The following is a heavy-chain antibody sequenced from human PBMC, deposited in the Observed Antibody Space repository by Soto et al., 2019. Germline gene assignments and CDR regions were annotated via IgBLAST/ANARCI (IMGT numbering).Heavy chain of an antibody. Sequence: QVQLQESGPGLVKPSETLSLTCTVSGGSISSYYWSWIRQPPGKGLEWIGYIYYSGSTNYNPSLKSRVTISVDTSKNQFSLKLSSVTAADTAVYYCARLDGYDSEYFDLWGRGTLVTVSS. J-gene: IGHJ2*01. CDR2: IYYSGST. V-gene: IGHV4-59*08. CDR3: ARLDGYDSEYFDL. D-gene: IGHD5-12*01. CDR1: GGSISSYY.